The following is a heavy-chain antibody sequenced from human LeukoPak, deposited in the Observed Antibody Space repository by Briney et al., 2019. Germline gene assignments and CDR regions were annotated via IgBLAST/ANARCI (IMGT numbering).Heavy chain of an antibody. J-gene: IGHJ6*02. CDR3: AREDRGMDV. Sequence: GGSLRLSCAASEFTFSSYSMNWVRQAPGEGLEWVSSISSSSSYIYYADSVKGRFTISRDNAKNSLYLQMNSLRAEDTAVYYCAREDRGMDVWGQGTTVTVSS. CDR2: ISSSSSYI. CDR1: EFTFSSYS. V-gene: IGHV3-21*01.